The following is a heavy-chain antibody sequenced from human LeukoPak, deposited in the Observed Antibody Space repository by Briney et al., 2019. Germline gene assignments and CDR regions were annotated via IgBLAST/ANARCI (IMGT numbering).Heavy chain of an antibody. Sequence: SETLSLTCTVPDGSISGYYWSWIRQPPGKGLKWIGNIYYSENTNYNPSLKSPVTMSLDTSKNQFSLELTSVTAADTAVYYCASLSLWNFFQYWGQGTLVPVSS. CDR3: ASLSLWNFFQY. V-gene: IGHV4-59*01. CDR2: IYYSENT. CDR1: DGSISGYY. D-gene: IGHD1-1*01. J-gene: IGHJ4*02.